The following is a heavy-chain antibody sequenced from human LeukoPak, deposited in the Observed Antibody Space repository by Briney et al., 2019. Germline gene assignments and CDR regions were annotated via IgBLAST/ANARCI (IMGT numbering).Heavy chain of an antibody. Sequence: SVKVSCKASGGTFSSYAISWVRQAPGQGLEWMGGIIPIFGTANHAQKFQGRVTITADESTSTAYMELSSLRSEDTAVYYCARVASGYSYGNGFDYWGQGTLVTVSS. D-gene: IGHD5-18*01. CDR3: ARVASGYSYGNGFDY. CDR1: GGTFSSYA. CDR2: IIPIFGTA. V-gene: IGHV1-69*13. J-gene: IGHJ4*02.